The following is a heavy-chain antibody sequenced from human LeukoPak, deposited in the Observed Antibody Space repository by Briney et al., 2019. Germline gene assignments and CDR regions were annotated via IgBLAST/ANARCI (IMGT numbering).Heavy chain of an antibody. V-gene: IGHV3-30*04. CDR1: GFTFSSYA. CDR2: ISYDGSNK. J-gene: IGHJ6*03. D-gene: IGHD3-3*01. CDR3: ASAYYDFWSGYRNLMDV. Sequence: PGGSLRLSCAASGFTFSSYAMNWVRQAPGKGLEWVALISYDGSNKYYADSVKGRFTVSRDNSKNTVYLQMNSLRAEDTAVYYCASAYYDFWSGYRNLMDVWGKGTTVTVSS.